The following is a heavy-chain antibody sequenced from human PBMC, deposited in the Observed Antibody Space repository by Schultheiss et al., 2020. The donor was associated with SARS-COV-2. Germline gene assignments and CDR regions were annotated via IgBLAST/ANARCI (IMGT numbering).Heavy chain of an antibody. D-gene: IGHD2-15*01. CDR3: AKGRRGAWYSALDY. CDR1: GFTFSNAW. Sequence: GGSLRLSCAASGFTFSNAWMSWVRQAPGKGLEWVGRIRSKANSYATAYAASVKGRFTISRDDSKNTLYLQMNSLRAEDTAVYYCAKGRRGAWYSALDYWGQGTLVTVSS. V-gene: IGHV3-73*01. J-gene: IGHJ4*02. CDR2: IRSKANSYAT.